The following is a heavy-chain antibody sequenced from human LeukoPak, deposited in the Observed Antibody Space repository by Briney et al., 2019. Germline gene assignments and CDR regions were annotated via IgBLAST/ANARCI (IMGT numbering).Heavy chain of an antibody. D-gene: IGHD6-25*01. V-gene: IGHV3-30*04. CDR2: ISYDGSNK. Sequence: GRSLRLSCAASGFTFSSYAMHWVRQAPGKGLEWVAVISYDGSNKYYADSVKGRFTISRDNSKNTLYLQMNSLRAGDTAIYYCAKDRRLASFDYGGQGTLVTVSS. J-gene: IGHJ4*02. CDR3: AKDRRLASFDY. CDR1: GFTFSSYA.